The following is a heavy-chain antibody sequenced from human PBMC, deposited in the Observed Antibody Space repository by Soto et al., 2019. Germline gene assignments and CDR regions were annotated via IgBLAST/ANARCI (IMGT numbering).Heavy chain of an antibody. CDR1: GGSISSYY. D-gene: IGHD6-13*01. J-gene: IGHJ5*02. Sequence: QVQLQESGPGLVKPSETLSLTCTVSGGSISSYYWSWIRQPAGKGLEWIGRIYTSGSTNYNPSLKSRVTMSVDTSQNQFSLKLSSVTAADTAVYYCARDVYRAAAAGTWWFDPWGQGTLVTVSS. V-gene: IGHV4-4*07. CDR2: IYTSGST. CDR3: ARDVYRAAAAGTWWFDP.